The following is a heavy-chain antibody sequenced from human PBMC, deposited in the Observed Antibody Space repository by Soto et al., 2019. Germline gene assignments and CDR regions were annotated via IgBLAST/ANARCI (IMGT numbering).Heavy chain of an antibody. CDR1: SISTYY. CDR2: IYHSGST. V-gene: IGHV4-59*12. CDR3: ARVPDR. Sequence: PSETLSLTCTVDSISTYYWNWIRQTPGKGLEWIGYIYHSGSTYYNPSLKSRVTISVDRSKNQFSLKLSSVTAADTAVYYCARVPDRWGQGTLVTVSS. J-gene: IGHJ5*02. D-gene: IGHD2-2*01.